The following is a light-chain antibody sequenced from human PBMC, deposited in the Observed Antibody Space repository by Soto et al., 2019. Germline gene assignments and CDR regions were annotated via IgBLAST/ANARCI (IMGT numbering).Light chain of an antibody. CDR1: QSISSY. Sequence: DIQMTQSPSSLSASVGDRVTITCRASQSISSYLNWYQQKPGKAPKLLIYAASSLQSGVPSRFSGSGSGTDFTLTISSLQPEDFATYYCQQLYSTWWTFGQGTKADIK. CDR3: QQLYSTWWT. V-gene: IGKV1-39*01. J-gene: IGKJ1*01. CDR2: AAS.